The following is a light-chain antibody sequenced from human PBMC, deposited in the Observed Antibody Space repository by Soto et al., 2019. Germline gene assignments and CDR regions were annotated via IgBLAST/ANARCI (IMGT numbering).Light chain of an antibody. CDR1: QTIYSN. CDR2: RAS. CDR3: QQYNSYSWT. V-gene: IGKV3-15*01. J-gene: IGKJ1*01. Sequence: IMMTQSPATLSVSLGERATLSCRAGQTIYSNVAWYQQRPGQAPRLLIYRASTRATGVPARFSGSGSGTEFTLTISSLQPDDFATYYCQQYNSYSWTFGQGTKVDI.